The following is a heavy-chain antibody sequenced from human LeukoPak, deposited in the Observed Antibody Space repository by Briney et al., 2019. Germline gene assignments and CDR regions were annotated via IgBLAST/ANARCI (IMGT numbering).Heavy chain of an antibody. D-gene: IGHD4-17*01. CDR2: INAGNGNT. CDR1: GYTFTSYA. Sequence: ASVKVSCKASGYTFTSYAMHWVRQAPGQRLEWMGWINAGNGNTKYSQEFQGRVTITRDTSISTAYMELGRLRSDDTAVYYCARHGTVTGNWFDPWGQGTLVTVSS. V-gene: IGHV1-3*01. J-gene: IGHJ5*02. CDR3: ARHGTVTGNWFDP.